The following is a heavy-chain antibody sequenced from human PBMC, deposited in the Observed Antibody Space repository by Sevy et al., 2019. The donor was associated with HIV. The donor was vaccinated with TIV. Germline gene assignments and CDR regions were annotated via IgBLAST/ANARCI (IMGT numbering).Heavy chain of an antibody. Sequence: ASVKVSCKASGYTFSDSGYYVHWVRQAPGQGLEWMGWINPKSGATNYAQKFQGRVTMTRDTSVSTANRELSRLRSDDTAVYYCARESYDFWTGPLDYDYGMDVWGHGTTVTVSS. CDR2: INPKSGAT. V-gene: IGHV1-2*02. CDR3: ARESYDFWTGPLDYDYGMDV. J-gene: IGHJ6*02. D-gene: IGHD3-3*01. CDR1: GYTFSDSGYY.